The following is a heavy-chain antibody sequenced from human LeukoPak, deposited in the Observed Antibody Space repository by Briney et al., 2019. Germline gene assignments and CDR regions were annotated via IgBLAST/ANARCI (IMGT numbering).Heavy chain of an antibody. D-gene: IGHD5-18*01. CDR2: ISWNSGSI. Sequence: LRLPCAASGFTFDDYAMHWVRQAPGKGLEWVSGISWNSGSIGYADSVKGRFTISRDNAKNSLYLQMNSLRAEDTALYYCAKDHGYSYGPNFDYWGQGTLVTVSS. J-gene: IGHJ4*02. V-gene: IGHV3-9*01. CDR1: GFTFDDYA. CDR3: AKDHGYSYGPNFDY.